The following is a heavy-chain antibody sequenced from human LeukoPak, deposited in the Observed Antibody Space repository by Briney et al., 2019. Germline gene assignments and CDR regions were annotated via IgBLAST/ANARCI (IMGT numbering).Heavy chain of an antibody. V-gene: IGHV3-21*01. J-gene: IGHJ3*02. CDR2: ISSSSSYI. Sequence: PGGSLRLSCAASGFTFSSYSMNWVRQAPGKGLEWVSSISSSSSYIYYADSVKGRFTISRDNAKNSLYLQMNSLRAEDTAVYYCARDGGDSSGYYEDAFDIWGQGTMVTVSS. CDR1: GFTFSSYS. D-gene: IGHD3-22*01. CDR3: ARDGGDSSGYYEDAFDI.